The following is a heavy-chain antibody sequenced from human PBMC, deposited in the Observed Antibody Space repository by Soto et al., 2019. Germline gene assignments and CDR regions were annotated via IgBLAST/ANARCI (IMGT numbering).Heavy chain of an antibody. CDR3: ARAVVGTYYFDY. D-gene: IGHD2-21*01. J-gene: IGHJ4*02. CDR2: IYYSGST. CDR1: GGSISSGYYY. V-gene: IGHV4-61*03. Sequence: PSETLSLTCPVSGGSISSGYYYWSWIRQPPGKGLDWIGYIYYSGSTNYNPSLKSRVTISVDTSKNHFSLKLSSMTAADTAVYYCARAVVGTYYFDYWGQGTLVTVSS.